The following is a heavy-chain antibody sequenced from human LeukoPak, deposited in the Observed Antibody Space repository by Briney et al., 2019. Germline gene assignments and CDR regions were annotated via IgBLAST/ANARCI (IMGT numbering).Heavy chain of an antibody. Sequence: GGSLRLSCAASGFTFSNYALHWVRQAPGKGLEWVAVISNDGRNKYYGDSVKGRFTISRDNPKNTLYLQMNRLRHEDTAVYYCGRGGGGTYDLAFDYWGQGTLVTVSS. CDR1: GFTFSNYA. CDR3: GRGGGGTYDLAFDY. V-gene: IGHV3-30*04. D-gene: IGHD3-3*01. J-gene: IGHJ4*02. CDR2: ISNDGRNK.